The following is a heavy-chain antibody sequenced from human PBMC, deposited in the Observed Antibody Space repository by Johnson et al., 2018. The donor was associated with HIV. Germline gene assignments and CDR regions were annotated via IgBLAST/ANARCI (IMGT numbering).Heavy chain of an antibody. CDR2: INWNGGST. CDR3: AGGGAYCGGDCYHAFDI. J-gene: IGHJ3*02. CDR1: GFTFDDYG. V-gene: IGHV3-20*04. D-gene: IGHD2-21*02. Sequence: VQLVESGGGVVRPGGSLRLSCVASGFTFDDYGMSWVRQAPGKGLEWVSGINWNGGSTGYADSVKGRFTISRDNAKNSLYVQMNSLRAEDTALYYCAGGGAYCGGDCYHAFDIWGQGTMVTVSS.